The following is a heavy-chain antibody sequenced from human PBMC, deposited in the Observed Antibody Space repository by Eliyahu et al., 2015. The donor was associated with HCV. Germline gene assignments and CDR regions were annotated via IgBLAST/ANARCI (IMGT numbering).Heavy chain of an antibody. CDR1: XFTFSSXS. V-gene: IGHV3-48*02. CDR2: XSSSSSTI. CDR3: ARDADRLYGD. J-gene: IGHJ4*02. D-gene: IGHD2-8*01. Sequence: EVQLVESGGGLVQPGGSLRXSCAASXFTFSSXSMNWVRQAPXXGLEWVSXXSSSSSTIYYADSVKXRFTISRDNAKNSLYLQMNSLRDEDTAVYYCARDADRLYGDWGQGTLVTVSS.